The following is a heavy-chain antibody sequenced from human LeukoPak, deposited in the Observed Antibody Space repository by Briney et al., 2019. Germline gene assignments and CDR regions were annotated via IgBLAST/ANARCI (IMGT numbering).Heavy chain of an antibody. V-gene: IGHV5-51*01. Sequence: GESLKISCKGSGYSFTSYWIGWVRQMPGKGLEWMGIIYPGDSDTRYSPSFQGQVTISADKSISTAYLQWSSLKASDTAMYYCARTDYYGSGSYYRGLDYWGQGTLVTVSS. CDR1: GYSFTSYW. J-gene: IGHJ4*02. CDR2: IYPGDSDT. D-gene: IGHD3-10*01. CDR3: ARTDYYGSGSYYRGLDY.